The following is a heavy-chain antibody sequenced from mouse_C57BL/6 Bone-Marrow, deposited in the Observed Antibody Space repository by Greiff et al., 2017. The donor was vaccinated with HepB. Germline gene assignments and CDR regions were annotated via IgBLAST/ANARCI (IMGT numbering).Heavy chain of an antibody. CDR2: IDPSDSYT. V-gene: IGHV1-69*01. D-gene: IGHD2-1*01. CDR3: ARGGNYGFAY. J-gene: IGHJ3*01. CDR1: GYTFTSYW. Sequence: QVQLQQSGAELVMPGASVKLSCKASGYTFTSYWMHWVKQRPGQGLEWIGEIDPSDSYTNYNQKFKGKSTLTVDKSSSTAYMQLSSLTSEDSAVYYCARGGNYGFAYWGQGTLVTVSA.